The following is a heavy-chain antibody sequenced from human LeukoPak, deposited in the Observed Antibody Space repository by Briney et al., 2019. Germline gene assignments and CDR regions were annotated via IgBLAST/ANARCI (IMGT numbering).Heavy chain of an antibody. D-gene: IGHD3-10*01. CDR3: ARGYYLDLGSFDY. J-gene: IGHJ4*02. CDR1: GFHFRTYA. CDR2: ISYDATTE. Sequence: GALRLSCAASGFHFRTYAMHWVRQAPGKGLEWVSIISYDATTEYYADSVKGRFSVSRDNSENTLFLQMNSLRSEDTAVYFCARGYYLDLGSFDYWGQGALVTVSS. V-gene: IGHV3-30*01.